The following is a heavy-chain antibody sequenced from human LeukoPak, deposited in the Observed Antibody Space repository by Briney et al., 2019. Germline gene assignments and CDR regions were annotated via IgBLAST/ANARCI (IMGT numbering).Heavy chain of an antibody. CDR1: GYSFTSYW. CDR2: IYPGDSDT. CDR3: ARVDYYDSSGPSHRHAFDI. V-gene: IGHV5-51*01. Sequence: GESLKISCKGSGYSFTSYWIGWVRQMPGKGLEWMGIIYPGDSDTRYSPSFQGQVTISADKSISTAYLQWSSLKASDTAMYYCARVDYYDSSGPSHRHAFDIWGQGTMVTVSS. J-gene: IGHJ3*02. D-gene: IGHD3-22*01.